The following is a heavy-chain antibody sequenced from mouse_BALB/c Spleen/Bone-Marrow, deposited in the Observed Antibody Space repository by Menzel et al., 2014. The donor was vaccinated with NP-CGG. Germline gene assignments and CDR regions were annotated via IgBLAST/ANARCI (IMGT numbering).Heavy chain of an antibody. Sequence: EVHLVEPGGGLVQPGGSLRLTCATSGFTFTDYYMSWVRQPPGKALEWLGFIRNKANAYTTEYSASVKGRFTISRDNSQSILYLQMNILRAEDSATYYCARSLYPRAMDYWGQGTSVTVSS. CDR1: GFTFTDYY. CDR2: IRNKANAYTT. V-gene: IGHV7-3*02. D-gene: IGHD2-1*01. CDR3: ARSLYPRAMDY. J-gene: IGHJ4*01.